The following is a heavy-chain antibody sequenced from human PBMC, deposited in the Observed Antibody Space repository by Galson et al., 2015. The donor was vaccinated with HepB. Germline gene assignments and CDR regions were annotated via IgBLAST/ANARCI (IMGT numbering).Heavy chain of an antibody. CDR3: ARDLTYYDILTGSFVKYFDY. Sequence: SLRLSCAASGFTFTRYAMTWVRQAPGKGLVWVSRINSDGSSTSYADSVKGRFTISRDNAKNTLYLQMNSLRAEDTAVYYCARDLTYYDILTGSFVKYFDYWGQGTLVTVSS. V-gene: IGHV3-74*01. D-gene: IGHD3-9*01. CDR2: INSDGSST. J-gene: IGHJ4*02. CDR1: GFTFTRYA.